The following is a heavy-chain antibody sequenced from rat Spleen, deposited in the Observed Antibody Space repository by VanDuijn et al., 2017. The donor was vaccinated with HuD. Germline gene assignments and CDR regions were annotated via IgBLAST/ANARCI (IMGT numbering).Heavy chain of an antibody. CDR3: ARQGYDGSYGPFAY. J-gene: IGHJ3*01. Sequence: EVQLVESGGGLVQPGRSLKLSCVASGFTFNNYWMTWIRQAPKKGLEWVATISTSGSRTYYPDSVKGRFTISRDNAKSSLYLQMNSLKSEDTATYYCARQGYDGSYGPFAYWGQGTLVTVSS. V-gene: IGHV5-31*01. CDR1: GFTFNNYW. CDR2: ISTSGSRT. D-gene: IGHD1-12*02.